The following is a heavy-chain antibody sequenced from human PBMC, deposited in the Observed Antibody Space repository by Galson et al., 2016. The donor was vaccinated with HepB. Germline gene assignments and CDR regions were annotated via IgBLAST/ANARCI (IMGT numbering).Heavy chain of an antibody. V-gene: IGHV3-21*01. CDR1: GFTFRSYT. CDR2: LSSNSFYI. CDR3: VREAGLATLSSNDAFDI. J-gene: IGHJ3*02. D-gene: IGHD2-15*01. Sequence: SLRLSCAASGFTFRSYTMNWVRQAPGKGLEWVSSLSSNSFYIYYADSMKGRFTISRDNAKNSLYLQMNSLRAEDTAVYYCVREAGLATLSSNDAFDIWGPGAVVTVSS.